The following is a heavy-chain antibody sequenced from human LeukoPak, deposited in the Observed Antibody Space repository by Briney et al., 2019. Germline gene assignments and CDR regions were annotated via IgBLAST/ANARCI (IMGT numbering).Heavy chain of an antibody. Sequence: ASLKVSCKASGYTFTDYYMHWVRQAPGQGLEWMGWINPNSRGTDSAQKFQGRFSMTRDTSISTASMELSRLRSDDTAVYYCARRAREYSHDAFDIWGQGTMVTVSS. CDR3: ARRAREYSHDAFDI. J-gene: IGHJ3*02. V-gene: IGHV1-2*02. D-gene: IGHD5-18*01. CDR2: INPNSRGT. CDR1: GYTFTDYY.